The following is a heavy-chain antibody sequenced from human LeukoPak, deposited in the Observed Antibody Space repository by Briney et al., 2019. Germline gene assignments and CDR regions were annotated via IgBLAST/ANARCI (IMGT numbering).Heavy chain of an antibody. J-gene: IGHJ3*02. V-gene: IGHV4-59*01. D-gene: IGHD5-24*01. CDR2: IYYSGST. CDR1: GGSISSYY. CDR3: AGSDRWAFDI. Sequence: SETLSLTCTVSGGSISSYYWSWIRQPPGKGLEWIGYIYYSGSTNYNPSLKSRVTISVDTSKNQFSLKLSSVTAADTAVYYCAGSDRWAFDIWGQGTMVTVSS.